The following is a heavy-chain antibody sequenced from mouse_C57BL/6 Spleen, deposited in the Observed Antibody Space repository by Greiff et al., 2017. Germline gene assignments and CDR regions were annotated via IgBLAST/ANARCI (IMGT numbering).Heavy chain of an antibody. J-gene: IGHJ3*01. V-gene: IGHV1-80*01. CDR3: ARSLYDYDDAWFAY. D-gene: IGHD2-4*01. Sequence: QVQLQQSGAELVKPGASVTISCKASGYALSSYWMNGVKQRPGTGLERIGQLYPGGGDTNYNGKFKGKGTLTADNSSSTASMQISRLTSEDSAVYFCARSLYDYDDAWFAYWGQGTLVTVSA. CDR1: GYALSSYW. CDR2: LYPGGGDT.